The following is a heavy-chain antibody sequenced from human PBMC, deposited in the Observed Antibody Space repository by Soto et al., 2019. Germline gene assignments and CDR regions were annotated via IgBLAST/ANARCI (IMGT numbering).Heavy chain of an antibody. CDR1: SGSISSSNC. J-gene: IGHJ3*02. D-gene: IGHD6-19*01. CDR2: IYHSGST. CDR3: AGGITVAGPSRDGFDI. V-gene: IGHV4-4*02. Sequence: QVQLQESGPGLVKPSGTLSLTCAVSSGSISSSNCWSWVRQPPGRGLEWIGEIYHSGSTNYNPSLKSRVTISVDKSTNHFSLRLSSVTTADTAVYYCAGGITVAGPSRDGFDIWGQGTMVTVSS.